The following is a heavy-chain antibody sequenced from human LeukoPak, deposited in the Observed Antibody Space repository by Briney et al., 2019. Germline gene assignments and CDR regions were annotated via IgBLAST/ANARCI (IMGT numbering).Heavy chain of an antibody. J-gene: IGHJ5*02. V-gene: IGHV4-30-4*01. CDR2: IYYSGST. CDR1: GGSIRSGDYS. Sequence: PSQTLSLTCTVSGGSIRSGDYSWSWIRQPPGKGLEWIGYIYYSGSTYYNPSLKSRVTISVDKSKNQFSLKLSSVTAADTAVYYCASRLLYSSTNWFDPWGQGTLVTVSS. D-gene: IGHD6-13*01. CDR3: ASRLLYSSTNWFDP.